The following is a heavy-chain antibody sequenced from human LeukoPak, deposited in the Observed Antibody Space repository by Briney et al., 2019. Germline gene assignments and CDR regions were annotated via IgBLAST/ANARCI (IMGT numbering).Heavy chain of an antibody. CDR3: ARDLSSGYSSGWWPDY. CDR1: GFTFSSYG. Sequence: GGSLRLSCAASGFTFSSYGMHWVRQAPGKGLEWVAVISYDGSNKYYADSVKGRFTISRDNSKNTLYLQMNSLRAEDTAVYYCARDLSSGYSSGWWPDYWGQGTLVTVSS. CDR2: ISYDGSNK. D-gene: IGHD6-19*01. J-gene: IGHJ4*02. V-gene: IGHV3-30*12.